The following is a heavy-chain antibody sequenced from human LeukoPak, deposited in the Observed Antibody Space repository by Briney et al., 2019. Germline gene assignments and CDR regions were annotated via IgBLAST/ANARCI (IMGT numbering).Heavy chain of an antibody. CDR3: AREHLDTAMDY. CDR1: GFTFSSYA. D-gene: IGHD5-18*01. V-gene: IGHV3-30*04. J-gene: IGHJ4*02. Sequence: GGSLRLSCAASGFTFSSYAMHWVRQAPGKGLEWVAVISYDGSNKYYTDSVKGRFTISRDNSKNTLYLQMNSLRAEDTAVYYCAREHLDTAMDYWGQGTLVTVSS. CDR2: ISYDGSNK.